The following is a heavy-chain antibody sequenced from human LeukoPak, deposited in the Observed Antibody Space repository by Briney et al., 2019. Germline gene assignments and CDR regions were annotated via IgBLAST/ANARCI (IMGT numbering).Heavy chain of an antibody. Sequence: ASVKVSCKASGYTFTSYAMNWVRQAPGQGLEWMGWINTNTGNPTYAQGFTGRFVFSLDTSVSTAYLQISSLKAEDTAVYYCARELGSSGWYHAEYFQHWGQGTLVTVSP. V-gene: IGHV7-4-1*02. J-gene: IGHJ1*01. D-gene: IGHD6-19*01. CDR2: INTNTGNP. CDR1: GYTFTSYA. CDR3: ARELGSSGWYHAEYFQH.